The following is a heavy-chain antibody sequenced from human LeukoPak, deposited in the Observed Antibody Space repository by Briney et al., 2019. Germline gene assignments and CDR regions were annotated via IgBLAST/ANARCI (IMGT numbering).Heavy chain of an antibody. V-gene: IGHV3-23*01. J-gene: IGHJ4*02. CDR3: TKESPTDYGDYQPFGN. Sequence: PGGSLRLSCAASGFTFRSCDRRWVRQAPGKGLEWGAAMSGSGGGTYYGDPERGRFTISRDYSKNTLYMQMTSLRAEDTAVYYCTKESPTDYGDYQPFGNWGQGTLVTVSS. CDR2: MSGSGGGT. D-gene: IGHD4-17*01. CDR1: GFTFRSCD.